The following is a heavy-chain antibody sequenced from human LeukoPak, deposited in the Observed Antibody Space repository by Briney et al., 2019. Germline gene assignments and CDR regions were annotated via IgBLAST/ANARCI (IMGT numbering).Heavy chain of an antibody. CDR2: IIPILGIA. CDR1: GGTFSSYT. Sequence: GSSVKVSCKASGGTFSSYTISWVRQAPGQGLEWMGRIIPILGIANYAQKFQGRVTITADKSTSTAYMEPSSLRSEDTAVYYCARDSDWNYPFDYWGQGTLVTVSS. V-gene: IGHV1-69*04. D-gene: IGHD1-7*01. CDR3: ARDSDWNYPFDY. J-gene: IGHJ4*02.